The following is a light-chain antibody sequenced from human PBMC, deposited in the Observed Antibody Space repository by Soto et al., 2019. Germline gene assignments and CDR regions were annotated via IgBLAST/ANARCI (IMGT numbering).Light chain of an antibody. J-gene: IGKJ2*01. V-gene: IGKV3-20*01. Sequence: ESLLTQSPGTLSLSPGERATLSCRASQTVNSRHLNWYQHKPGQAPRLLIYGASIRAAGTLDRFSGSRSGADFSLTITRLEPEDSAVYYCQQFDGSRPAFTFGQGTKLEI. CDR2: GAS. CDR1: QTVNSRH. CDR3: QQFDGSRPAFT.